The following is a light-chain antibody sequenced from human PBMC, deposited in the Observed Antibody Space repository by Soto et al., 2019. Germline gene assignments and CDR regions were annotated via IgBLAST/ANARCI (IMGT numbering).Light chain of an antibody. V-gene: IGLV2-14*01. CDR1: SSDVGGYNY. Sequence: HSMLTQPGSVSGSPGQSVTISCTGTSSDVGGYNYVSWYQQHPGKAPKFMIYDVSNRPSGVSNRFSGSKSGNTASLTISGLQAEDEADYYCCSYTTSNTRQIVFGTGTKVTVL. J-gene: IGLJ1*01. CDR3: CSYTTSNTRQIV. CDR2: DVS.